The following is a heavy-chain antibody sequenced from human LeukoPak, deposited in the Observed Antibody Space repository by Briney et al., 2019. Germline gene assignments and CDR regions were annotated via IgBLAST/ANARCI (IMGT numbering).Heavy chain of an antibody. V-gene: IGHV1-2*02. D-gene: IGHD1-1*01. J-gene: IGHJ5*02. CDR3: ARVRWNDLDPWFDP. CDR2: INPNSGGT. Sequence: ASVKVSCKASGYTFTGYYMHWVRQAPGQGLEWMGWINPNSGGTNYAQKLQGRFTMTRDTSISTAYMELSRLRSDDTAVYYCARVRWNDLDPWFDPWGQGTLVTVSS. CDR1: GYTFTGYY.